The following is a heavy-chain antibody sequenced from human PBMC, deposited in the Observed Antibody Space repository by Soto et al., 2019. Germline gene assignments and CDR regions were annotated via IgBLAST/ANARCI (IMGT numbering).Heavy chain of an antibody. CDR2: IYPGDSDT. V-gene: IGHV5-51*01. CDR1: GYSFTSYW. J-gene: IGHJ3*02. D-gene: IGHD2-21*02. CDR3: ASPYCGGDCPDAFDI. Sequence: PGESLKISCKGSGYSFTSYWIGWVRQMPGKGLEWMGIIYPGDSDTRYSPSFQGQVTISADKSISTAYLQWSSLKASDTAMYYCASPYCGGDCPDAFDIWGQGTMVTVSS.